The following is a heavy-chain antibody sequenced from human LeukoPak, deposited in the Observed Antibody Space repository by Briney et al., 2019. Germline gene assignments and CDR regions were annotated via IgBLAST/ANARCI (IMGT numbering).Heavy chain of an antibody. V-gene: IGHV3-74*01. J-gene: IGHJ4*02. Sequence: GGSLRLSCAASGFTFSSYWMHWVRQALGKGLVWVSRINTDGSSTSYADSVKGRFTISRDNAKNSLYLQMNSLRAEDTAVYYCARDIIPSSSGHDYWGQGTLVTVSS. CDR2: INTDGSST. CDR3: ARDIIPSSSGHDY. CDR1: GFTFSSYW. D-gene: IGHD6-19*01.